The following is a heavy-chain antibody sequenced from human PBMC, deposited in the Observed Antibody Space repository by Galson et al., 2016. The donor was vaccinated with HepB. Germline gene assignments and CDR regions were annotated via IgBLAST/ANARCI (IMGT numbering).Heavy chain of an antibody. J-gene: IGHJ4*02. V-gene: IGHV3-20*04. D-gene: IGHD2-21*02. CDR1: GFTFQDYG. CDR3: VKATYCGSDCFLSAFDV. CDR2: ISWSGDST. Sequence: SLRLSCAASGFTFQDYGMNWVRQVPGKGLVWVSGISWSGDSTGYADAVKGRFTISRDNAKNSLYLQMNSLRVEDTALYYCVKATYCGSDCFLSAFDVWGQGTLVTVSS.